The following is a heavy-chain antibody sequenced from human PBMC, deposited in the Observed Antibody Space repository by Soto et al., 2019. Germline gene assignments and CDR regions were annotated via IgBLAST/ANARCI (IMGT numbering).Heavy chain of an antibody. CDR2: INPNSGGT. V-gene: IGHV1-2*04. CDR3: ARSGQYYDFWSGYSPFSWFDP. J-gene: IGHJ5*02. CDR1: GYTFTGYY. Sequence: GASVKVSCKASGYTFTGYYMHWVRQAPGQGLERMEWINPNSGGTNYAQKFQGWVTMTRDTSISTAYMELSRLRSDDTAVYYCARSGQYYDFWSGYSPFSWFDPWGQGTLVTVSS. D-gene: IGHD3-3*01.